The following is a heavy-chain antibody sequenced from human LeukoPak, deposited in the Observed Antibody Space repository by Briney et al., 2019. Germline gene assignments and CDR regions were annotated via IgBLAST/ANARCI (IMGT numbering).Heavy chain of an antibody. D-gene: IGHD3-22*01. V-gene: IGHV3-21*04. CDR2: ISSSSSYI. CDR3: ASPTDDYYDSSGFDY. Sequence: SGGSLRLSCAASGFTFSSYSMNWVRQAPGKGLEWVSSISSSSSYIYYADSVKGRFTISRDNAKSSLYLQMNSLRSEDTAVYYCASPTDDYYDSSGFDYWGQGTLVTVSS. CDR1: GFTFSSYS. J-gene: IGHJ4*02.